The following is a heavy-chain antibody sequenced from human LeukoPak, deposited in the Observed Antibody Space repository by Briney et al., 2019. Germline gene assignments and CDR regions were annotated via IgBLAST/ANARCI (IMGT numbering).Heavy chain of an antibody. CDR1: GFTFDDYA. CDR3: AKAGRSSWYGVGYMDV. Sequence: PGGSLRLSCAASGFTFDDYAMHWFRQAPGKGLEWVSGISWNSGSIGYADSVKGRFTISRDNAKNSLYLQMNSLRAEDTALYYCAKAGRSSWYGVGYMDVWGKGTTVTVSS. V-gene: IGHV3-9*01. J-gene: IGHJ6*03. CDR2: ISWNSGSI. D-gene: IGHD6-13*01.